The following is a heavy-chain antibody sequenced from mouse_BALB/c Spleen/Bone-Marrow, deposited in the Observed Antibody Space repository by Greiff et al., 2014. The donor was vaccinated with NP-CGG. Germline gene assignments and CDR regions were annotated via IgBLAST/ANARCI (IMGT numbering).Heavy chain of an antibody. D-gene: IGHD2-14*01. CDR2: IYPGNVNT. CDR1: GYTFTSYY. Sequence: QVQLQQSGPELVKPGASVRISCKASGYTFTSYYIHWVKQRPGQGLEWIGWIYPGNVNTKYNEKFKGKATLTADKSSSTAYMRLSSLTSEDSAVYFCAREGYGRYFDYWGQGTTLTVSS. J-gene: IGHJ2*01. CDR3: AREGYGRYFDY. V-gene: IGHV1S56*01.